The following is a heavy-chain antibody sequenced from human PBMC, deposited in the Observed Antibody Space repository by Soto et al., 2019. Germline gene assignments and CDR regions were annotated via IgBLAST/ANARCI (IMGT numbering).Heavy chain of an antibody. CDR1: WFSFCSYG. V-gene: IGHV3-33*01. J-gene: IGHJ4*02. Sequence: GSPRLSFAAAWFSFCSYGMHWGRPGPGEGLEWVAVIWYDGSNKYYADSVKGRFTISRDNSKNTLYLQMNSLRAEDTAVYYCARDNCSGGSCYSAFDYWGQGTLVTVSS. CDR2: IWYDGSNK. D-gene: IGHD2-15*01. CDR3: ARDNCSGGSCYSAFDY.